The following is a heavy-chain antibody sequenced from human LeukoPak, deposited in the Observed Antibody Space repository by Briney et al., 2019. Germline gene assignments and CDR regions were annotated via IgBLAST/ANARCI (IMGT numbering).Heavy chain of an antibody. J-gene: IGHJ6*02. V-gene: IGHV3-9*01. Sequence: GRSLRLSFAPAGSTFEDDAMHGVRQGPGKGLGWGSGISGNSGTIGYADSVKGRFTISRDNAKNSLYLQLSSLRPEDTALYYCAKDSADGYRAYYFGMDVWGQGTTVTVSS. CDR1: GSTFEDDA. CDR2: ISGNSGTI. D-gene: IGHD5-24*01. CDR3: AKDSADGYRAYYFGMDV.